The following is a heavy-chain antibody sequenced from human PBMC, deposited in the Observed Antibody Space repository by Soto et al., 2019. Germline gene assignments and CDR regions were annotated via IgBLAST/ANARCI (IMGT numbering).Heavy chain of an antibody. V-gene: IGHV1-3*01. CDR3: ARDPYDSSGYYYVACGMDV. D-gene: IGHD3-22*01. CDR1: GYTFTSYA. Sequence: ASVKVSCKASGYTFTSYAMHWVRQAPGQRLEWMGWINAGNGNTKYSQKFQGRVTITRDTSASTAYMELSSLRSEDTAVYYCARDPYDSSGYYYVACGMDVWGQGTTVTVSS. CDR2: INAGNGNT. J-gene: IGHJ6*02.